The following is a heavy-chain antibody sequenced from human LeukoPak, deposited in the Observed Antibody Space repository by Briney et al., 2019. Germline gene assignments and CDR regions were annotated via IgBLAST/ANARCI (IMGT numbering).Heavy chain of an antibody. CDR1: GGSISSGGYY. CDR2: IYYSGST. Sequence: SETLSLTCTVSGGSISSGGYYWSWIRQHPGKGLEWIGYIYYSGSTYYNPSLKSRVTISVDTSKNQFSLKLSSVTAADTAVYYCARGGAYYGSSGPDYWGQGTLVTVSS. D-gene: IGHD3-10*01. V-gene: IGHV4-31*03. J-gene: IGHJ4*02. CDR3: ARGGAYYGSSGPDY.